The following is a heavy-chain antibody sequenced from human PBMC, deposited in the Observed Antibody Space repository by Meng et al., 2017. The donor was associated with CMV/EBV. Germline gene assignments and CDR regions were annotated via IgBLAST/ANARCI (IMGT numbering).Heavy chain of an antibody. D-gene: IGHD3-10*01. CDR2: INHSGST. V-gene: IGHV4-34*01. CDR3: ATLYSGSYYYYYYYYGMDV. J-gene: IGHJ6*02. Sequence: SETLSLTCAVYGGSFSGYYWSWIRQPPGKGLEWIGEINHSGSTNYNPSLKSRVTISVDTSKNQFSLKLSSVTAADTAVYYCATLYSGSYYYYYYYYGMDVWGQGTTVTVS. CDR1: GGSFSGYY.